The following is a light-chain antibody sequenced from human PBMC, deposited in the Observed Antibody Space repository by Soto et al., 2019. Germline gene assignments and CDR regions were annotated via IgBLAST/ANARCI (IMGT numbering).Light chain of an antibody. CDR2: EVS. CDR1: SSDVGGYNY. Sequence: QSALTQPPSASGSPGQSVTISCTGTSSDVGGYNYVSWYQQHPGKAPKLMIYEVSKRPSGVPDRFSGSKSGDTASLTVSGLQAEEVADSFRSPHEGSTYYVFGTGSKVTV. CDR3: SPHEGSTYYV. J-gene: IGLJ1*01. V-gene: IGLV2-8*01.